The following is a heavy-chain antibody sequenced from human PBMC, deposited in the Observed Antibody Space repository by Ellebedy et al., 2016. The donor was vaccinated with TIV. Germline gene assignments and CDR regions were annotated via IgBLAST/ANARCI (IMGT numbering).Heavy chain of an antibody. CDR3: AKDGGDGGYSSVDYYYYMDV. D-gene: IGHD5-18*01. V-gene: IGHV3-9*01. CDR1: GFTFSSYA. Sequence: GGSLRLXXAASGFTFSSYAMSWVRQAPGKGLEWVSGISWNSGSIGYADSVKGRFTISRDNAKNSLYLQMNSLRAEDTALYYCAKDGGDGGYSSVDYYYYMDVWGKGTTVTVSS. CDR2: ISWNSGSI. J-gene: IGHJ6*03.